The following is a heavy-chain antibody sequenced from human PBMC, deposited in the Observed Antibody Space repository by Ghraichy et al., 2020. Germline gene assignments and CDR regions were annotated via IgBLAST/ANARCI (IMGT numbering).Heavy chain of an antibody. J-gene: IGHJ3*02. CDR3: ARDVRGVGWLQLRPRGDAFDI. Sequence: GGSLRLSCAASGFTVSSNYMSWVRQAPGKGLEWVSVIYSGGSTYYADSVKGRFTISRDNSKNTLYLQMNSLRAEDTAVYYCARDVRGVGWLQLRPRGDAFDIWGQGTMVTVSS. CDR1: GFTVSSNY. V-gene: IGHV3-53*01. D-gene: IGHD5-24*01. CDR2: IYSGGST.